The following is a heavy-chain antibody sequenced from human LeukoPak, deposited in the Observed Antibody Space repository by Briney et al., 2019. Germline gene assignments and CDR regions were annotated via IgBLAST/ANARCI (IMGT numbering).Heavy chain of an antibody. Sequence: PSETLSLTCTVSGGSISSYYWSWIRQPAGKGLEWIGRIYTSGSTNYNPSLKSRVTMSVDTPKNQFSLKLSSVTAVDTAVYYCARESHNSSGWYYYYYYYMDVWGKGTTVTVSS. CDR2: IYTSGST. D-gene: IGHD6-19*01. V-gene: IGHV4-4*07. J-gene: IGHJ6*03. CDR3: ARESHNSSGWYYYYYYYMDV. CDR1: GGSISSYY.